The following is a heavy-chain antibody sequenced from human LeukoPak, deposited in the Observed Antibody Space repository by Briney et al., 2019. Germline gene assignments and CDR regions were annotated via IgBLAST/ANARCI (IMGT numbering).Heavy chain of an antibody. CDR2: INAGNGNT. CDR1: GYTFTSYA. CDR3: ARGIWSATRVDYYLDN. J-gene: IGHJ4*02. Sequence: AASVKVSCKASGYTFTSYAMHWVRQAPGQRLEWMGWINAGNGNTKYSQKFQGRVTITRDSSANIVYMELSSLTSEDTAVYYCARGIWSATRVDYYLDNWGRGTLVTVSS. V-gene: IGHV1-3*01. D-gene: IGHD5-24*01.